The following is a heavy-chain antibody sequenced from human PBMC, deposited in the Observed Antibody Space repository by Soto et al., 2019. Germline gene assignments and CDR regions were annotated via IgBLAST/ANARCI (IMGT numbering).Heavy chain of an antibody. Sequence: GGSLRLSCAASGFTFSSYAMSWVRQAPGKGLEWVSAISGSGGSTYYADSVKGRFTISRDNSKNTLYLQMNSLRAEDTAVYYCAKGWLEGLRYFDWLSTYFDYWGQGTLVTVSS. D-gene: IGHD3-9*01. CDR1: GFTFSSYA. CDR2: ISGSGGST. J-gene: IGHJ4*02. CDR3: AKGWLEGLRYFDWLSTYFDY. V-gene: IGHV3-23*01.